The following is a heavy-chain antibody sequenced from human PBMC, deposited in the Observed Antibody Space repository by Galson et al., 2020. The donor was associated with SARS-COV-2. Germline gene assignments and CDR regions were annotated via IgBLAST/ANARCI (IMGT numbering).Heavy chain of an antibody. CDR3: ATGSLGFGELSFWFDP. CDR1: GYTLTELS. D-gene: IGHD3-10*01. V-gene: IGHV1-24*01. J-gene: IGHJ5*02. CDR2: FDPEDGET. Sequence: ASVKVSCKVSGYTLTELSMHWVRQAPGKGLEWMGGFDPEDGETIYAQKFQGRVNMTEDTSTDTAYMELSSLRSEDTAVYYCATGSLGFGELSFWFDPWGQGTLVTVSS.